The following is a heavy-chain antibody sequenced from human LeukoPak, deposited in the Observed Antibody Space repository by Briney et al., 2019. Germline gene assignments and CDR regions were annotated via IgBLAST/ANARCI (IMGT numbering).Heavy chain of an antibody. Sequence: GGSLRLSCAASGSTFSNYWMHWVRQAPGKGLVWVSRINTDGSITNYADSVKGRFTISRDNDKNSLYLQMNSLRAEDTAVYYCARDGEGYCSSTSCYYYYYYMDVWGKGTTVTVSS. V-gene: IGHV3-74*01. CDR3: ARDGEGYCSSTSCYYYYYYMDV. J-gene: IGHJ6*03. D-gene: IGHD2-2*01. CDR1: GSTFSNYW. CDR2: INTDGSIT.